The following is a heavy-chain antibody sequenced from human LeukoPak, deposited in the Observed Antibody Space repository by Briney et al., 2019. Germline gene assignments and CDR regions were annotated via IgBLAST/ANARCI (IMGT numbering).Heavy chain of an antibody. J-gene: IGHJ4*02. CDR3: ATRRGGSYPYYFDH. Sequence: SETLSRTCAVYGDSFSGYYWSWIRQSPGTGLEWIGEVNDRGTTNYNPNLKSRVTISVVTSSNQFSLKLTSVTAADTAIYFCATRRGGSYPYYFDHWDQGALVTVSS. V-gene: IGHV4-34*01. CDR2: VNDRGTT. CDR1: GDSFSGYY. D-gene: IGHD5-12*01.